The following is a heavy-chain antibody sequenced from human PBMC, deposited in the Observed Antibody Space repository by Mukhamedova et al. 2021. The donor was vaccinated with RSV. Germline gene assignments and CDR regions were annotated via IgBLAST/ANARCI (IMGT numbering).Heavy chain of an antibody. J-gene: IGHJ6*02. CDR2: ISYDGSNK. CDR1: SSYA. Sequence: SSYAMHWVRQAPGKGLEWVAVISYDGSNKYYADSVKGRFTISRDNSKNTLYLQMNSLRAEDTAVYYCARVVWPRDAMDVWGQGTT. CDR3: ARVVWPRDAMDV. V-gene: IGHV3-30*04. D-gene: IGHD2-8*01.